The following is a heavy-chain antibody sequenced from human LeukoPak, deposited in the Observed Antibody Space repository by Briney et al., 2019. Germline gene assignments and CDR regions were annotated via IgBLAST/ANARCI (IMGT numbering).Heavy chain of an antibody. V-gene: IGHV4-34*01. J-gene: IGHJ5*02. CDR1: GGSFSGYY. CDR3: ARDGGMLGFDP. Sequence: SETLSLTCAVYGGSFSGYYWSWIRQPPGKGLEWIGEINHSGSTNYNPSLKSRVTISVDTSKNQFSLKLSSVTAADTAVYYCARDGGMLGFDPWGQGTLVTVS. CDR2: INHSGST. D-gene: IGHD2-15*01.